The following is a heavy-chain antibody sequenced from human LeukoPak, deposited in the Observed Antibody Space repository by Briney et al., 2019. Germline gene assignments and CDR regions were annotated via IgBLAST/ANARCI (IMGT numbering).Heavy chain of an antibody. V-gene: IGHV3-74*01. Sequence: PGGSLRLSCAASGFTFSSYWMHWVRQAPGKGLVWVSRINSDGSSTSYADSVKGRFTISRDNAKNTLYLQMNSLRAEDTAVYYCAREVAAAQTGDWFDPWGQGTLVTVSS. CDR1: GFTFSSYW. J-gene: IGHJ5*02. CDR2: INSDGSST. CDR3: AREVAAAQTGDWFDP. D-gene: IGHD6-13*01.